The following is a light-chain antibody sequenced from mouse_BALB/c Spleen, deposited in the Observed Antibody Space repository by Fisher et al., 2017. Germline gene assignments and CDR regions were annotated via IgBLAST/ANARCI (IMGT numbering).Light chain of an antibody. V-gene: IGKV4-59*01. J-gene: IGKJ2*01. CDR1: SSVSY. CDR2: DTS. CDR3: QQWSGYPFT. Sequence: IVLTQSTAIMSASPGEKVTMTCSASSSVSYMHWYQQKSGTSPKRWIYDTSKLASGVPARFSGSGSGTSYSLTISRMEAEDDATYYCQQWSGYPFTFGGGTKLEIK.